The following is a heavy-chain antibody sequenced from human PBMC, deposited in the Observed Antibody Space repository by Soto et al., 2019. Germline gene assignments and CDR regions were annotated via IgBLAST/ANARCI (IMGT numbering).Heavy chain of an antibody. V-gene: IGHV1-18*01. CDR3: ARDAPPADY. CDR2: ISGYNGNT. J-gene: IGHJ4*02. CDR1: GYTFTSYA. Sequence: QVQLVQSGAEVKKPGASVTVSCKASGYTFTSYAISWVRQAPGQGLEWMGWISGYNGNTNYAQKLQGRVTMTTDTTTSTEYMELRSLRSDHTAVYYFARDAPPADYWGQGTLVTVSS.